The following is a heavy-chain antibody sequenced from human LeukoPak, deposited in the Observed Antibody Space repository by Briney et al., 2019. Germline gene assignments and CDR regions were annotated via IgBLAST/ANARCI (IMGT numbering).Heavy chain of an antibody. V-gene: IGHV3-48*04. Sequence: GGSLRLSCGASEFSLRSYSMDWVRQAPGKGLEWVSHINSGSSTIYYADSVKGRFTISRDNSQNTLHLQMSSLRVADTAVYYCARDQVQLCSSGSCYVIDNWGPGTLVAVSS. CDR3: ARDQVQLCSSGSCYVIDN. CDR1: EFSLRSYS. J-gene: IGHJ4*02. CDR2: INSGSSTI. D-gene: IGHD2-15*01.